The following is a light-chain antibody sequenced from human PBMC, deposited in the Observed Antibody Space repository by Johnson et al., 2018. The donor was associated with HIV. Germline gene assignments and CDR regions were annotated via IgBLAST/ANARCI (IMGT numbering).Light chain of an antibody. J-gene: IGLJ1*01. V-gene: IGLV1-51*01. Sequence: QSVLTQPPSVSAAPGQKVTISCSGSSSNIGNNYVSWYQQLPGTAPKLLIYDNNKRPSGIPDRFSGSKSGTSATLGITGLQTGDEADYYCGTWYSSLSAGLYVFGTEIKVSVL. CDR2: DNN. CDR1: SSNIGNNY. CDR3: GTWYSSLSAGLYV.